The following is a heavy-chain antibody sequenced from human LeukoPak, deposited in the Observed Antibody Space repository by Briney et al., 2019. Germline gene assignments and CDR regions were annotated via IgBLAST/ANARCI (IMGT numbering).Heavy chain of an antibody. CDR2: ISWNSGSI. D-gene: IGHD4-23*01. J-gene: IGHJ4*02. V-gene: IGHV3-9*01. CDR3: AKDVSSVVTGGMDY. CDR1: GFTFDDYA. Sequence: SLRLSCAASGFTFDDYAIHWVRQVPGKGLEWVSGISWNSGSIGQADSVKGRFTISRDNAKNSLFLEMNSLRAEDTAFYYCAKDVSSVVTGGMDYWGQGTLVTVSS.